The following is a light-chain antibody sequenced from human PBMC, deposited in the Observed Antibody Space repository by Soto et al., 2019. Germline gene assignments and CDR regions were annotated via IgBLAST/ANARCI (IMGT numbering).Light chain of an antibody. Sequence: VMTQSPLSLPVTPGEPASISCRSSQSLLHSNGYNYLDWYLQNPGQSPQVLIYLGSNRASGVPERFSGSGSGTDFTLKISRVEAEDVGIYYCIQGLQTPPIFGPGTKVDIK. CDR3: IQGLQTPPI. V-gene: IGKV2-28*01. CDR2: LGS. J-gene: IGKJ3*01. CDR1: QSLLHSNGYNY.